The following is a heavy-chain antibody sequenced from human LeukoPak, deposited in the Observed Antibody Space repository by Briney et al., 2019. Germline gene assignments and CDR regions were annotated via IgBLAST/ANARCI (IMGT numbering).Heavy chain of an antibody. Sequence: GGSLRLSCAASGFTFSSYGMTWVRQAPGKGLEWVSYISSSSSTIYYADSVKGRFTISRDNAKNSLYLQMSSLKAEDTAVYYCARVGEKAFHLWPEIDYWGQGTLVTVSS. CDR1: GFTFSSYG. CDR3: ARVGEKAFHLWPEIDY. J-gene: IGHJ4*02. V-gene: IGHV3-48*04. CDR2: ISSSSSTI. D-gene: IGHD5-24*01.